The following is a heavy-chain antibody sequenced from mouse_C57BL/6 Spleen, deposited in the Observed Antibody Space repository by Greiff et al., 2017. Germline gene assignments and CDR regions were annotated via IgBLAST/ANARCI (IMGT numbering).Heavy chain of an antibody. Sequence: QAQLQQPGTELVKPGPSVKLSCKASGYTSTSYWMHWVKQRPGQGLEWIGNINPSNGGTNYNEKFQSKATLTVDKASRTAYMQLSSLTSEDSAVSYCARSGGTGYYYAMDYWGQGTSVTVSS. CDR3: ARSGGTGYYYAMDY. V-gene: IGHV1-53*01. J-gene: IGHJ4*01. CDR1: GYTSTSYW. D-gene: IGHD3-1*01. CDR2: INPSNGGT.